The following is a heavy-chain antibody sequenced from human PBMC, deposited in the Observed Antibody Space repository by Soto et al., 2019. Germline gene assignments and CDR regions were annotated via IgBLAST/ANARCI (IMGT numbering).Heavy chain of an antibody. Sequence: EVQLLESGGGLVQPGGSLRLSCAASGFIFSNYSMNWVRQAPGKGLEWVSGISGNGINTYYADSVKGRFTISRDKSKNTQSLQMRGQKVEDTAVYYCSKARSGNYIYYFDYGGQVALVAVAS. CDR1: GFIFSNYS. J-gene: IGHJ4*02. CDR2: ISGNGINT. D-gene: IGHD3-3*01. V-gene: IGHV3-23*01. CDR3: SKARSGNYIYYFDY.